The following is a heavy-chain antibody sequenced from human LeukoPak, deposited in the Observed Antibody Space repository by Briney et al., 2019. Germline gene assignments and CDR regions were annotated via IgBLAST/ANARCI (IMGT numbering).Heavy chain of an antibody. V-gene: IGHV1-69*01. J-gene: IGHJ5*02. CDR1: GGTFSSYA. CDR3: ARAEYQLLYNWFDP. Sequence: ASVKVSCKASGGTFSSYAISWVRQAPGQGLEWMGGIIPIFGTANYAQKLQGRVTITADESTSTAYMELSSLRSADTAVYYCARAEYQLLYNWFDPWGQGTLVTVSS. D-gene: IGHD2-2*01. CDR2: IIPIFGTA.